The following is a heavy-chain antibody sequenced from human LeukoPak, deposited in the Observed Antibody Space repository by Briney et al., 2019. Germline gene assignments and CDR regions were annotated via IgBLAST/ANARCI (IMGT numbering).Heavy chain of an antibody. CDR3: AKEIYYDSSAFFDY. J-gene: IGHJ4*02. Sequence: GRSLRLSCAASGFSFSSYGMHWVRQAPGKGLEWVAVIGYDGSNKYYADSVKGRFTISRDNSKNTPYLQMNSLRTEDTAVYFCAKEIYYDSSAFFDYWGQGTLVTVSS. CDR2: IGYDGSNK. D-gene: IGHD3-22*01. V-gene: IGHV3-30*18. CDR1: GFSFSSYG.